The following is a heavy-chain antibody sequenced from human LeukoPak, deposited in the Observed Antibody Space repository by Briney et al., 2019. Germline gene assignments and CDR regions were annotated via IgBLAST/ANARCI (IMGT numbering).Heavy chain of an antibody. CDR1: GFTVSSNY. Sequence: GGSLRLSCAASGFTVSSNYMSWVRQAPGKGLEWVSVIYSGGSTYYADSVKGRFTISRDNSKNTLYLQMNSLRAEDTAVYYCARGGRAYCGGDCYSGFFDYWGQGTLVTASS. CDR3: ARGGRAYCGGDCYSGFFDY. D-gene: IGHD2-21*02. V-gene: IGHV3-53*01. CDR2: IYSGGST. J-gene: IGHJ4*02.